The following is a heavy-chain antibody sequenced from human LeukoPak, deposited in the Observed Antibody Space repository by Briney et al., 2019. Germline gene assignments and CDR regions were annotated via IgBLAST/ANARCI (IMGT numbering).Heavy chain of an antibody. CDR1: GGSISNSSYY. CDR2: IYNSGSS. CDR3: AREGDGYNVYFDY. D-gene: IGHD5-24*01. J-gene: IGHJ4*02. Sequence: SETLSLTCTVSGGSISNSSYYWGWIRQPPGKGLEWIGSIYNSGSSYYSPSLKSRVTMPVDTSKNQFSLKLSSVTAADTAVYYCAREGDGYNVYFDYWGQGTLVTVSS. V-gene: IGHV4-39*07.